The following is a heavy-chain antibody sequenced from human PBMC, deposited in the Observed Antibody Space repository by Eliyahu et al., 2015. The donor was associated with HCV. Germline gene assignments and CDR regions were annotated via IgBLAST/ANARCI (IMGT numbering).Heavy chain of an antibody. Sequence: QVQLQESGPGLVKPSETLSLTCTVSGGSISSYYWSWIRQPAGKGLEWIGRIFRSGNTNYNPSLKSRVTMSVDTTKNQFSLKLNSVTAADTAVYYCARGPRCTGDSCSFDYWGQGTLVTVSS. CDR2: IFRSGNT. J-gene: IGHJ4*02. CDR1: GGSISSYY. V-gene: IGHV4-4*07. D-gene: IGHD2-8*02. CDR3: ARGPRCTGDSCSFDY.